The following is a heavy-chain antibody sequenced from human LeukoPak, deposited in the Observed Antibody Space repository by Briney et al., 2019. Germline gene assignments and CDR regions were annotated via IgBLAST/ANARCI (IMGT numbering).Heavy chain of an antibody. CDR1: GGSISSSNW. CDR2: IYHSGSS. Sequence: SGTLSLTCAVSGGSISSSNWWSWVRQPPGKGLEWIGEIYHSGSSNYNPSLKSRVTISLDKSKNQFSLNLSSVTAADMAVYYCARSGSGSHYLAYWGQGTLVTVSS. CDR3: ARSGSGSHYLAY. D-gene: IGHD3-10*01. V-gene: IGHV4-4*02. J-gene: IGHJ4*02.